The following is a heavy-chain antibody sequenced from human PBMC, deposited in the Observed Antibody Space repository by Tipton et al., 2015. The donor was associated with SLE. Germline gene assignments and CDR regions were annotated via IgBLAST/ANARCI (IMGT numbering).Heavy chain of an antibody. Sequence: TLSLTCTVSGSSISSGYYWGWIRQPPGQGLEWIGSIYHTGSADYTPSLKNRLTISVDTSKNQFSLKLTSVTAADTAVYYCARGLPDHVWGQETLVTVSS. J-gene: IGHJ4*02. V-gene: IGHV4-38-2*02. CDR2: IYHTGSA. D-gene: IGHD5-12*01. CDR1: GSSISSGYY. CDR3: ARGLPDHV.